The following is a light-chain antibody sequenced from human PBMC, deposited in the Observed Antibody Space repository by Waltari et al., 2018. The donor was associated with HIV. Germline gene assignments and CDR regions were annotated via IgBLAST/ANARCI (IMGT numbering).Light chain of an antibody. J-gene: IGLJ1*01. CDR3: QVWDSSSDHHV. V-gene: IGLV3-21*04. CDR1: NIGSRS. Sequence: SYVLTQPPSVSVAPGKTARITCGGNNIGSRSVHWYQQKPGQAPVLVMYYGSDRPSGIPERSSGSNSGNTATLTISRIEAGDEADYFCQVWDSSSDHHVFGTGTKVTVL. CDR2: YGS.